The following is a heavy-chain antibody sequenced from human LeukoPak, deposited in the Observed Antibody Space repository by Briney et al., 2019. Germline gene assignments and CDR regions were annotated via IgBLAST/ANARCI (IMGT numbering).Heavy chain of an antibody. CDR2: INPNSGGT. CDR3: ARASAGYSSSWYVG. V-gene: IGHV1-2*02. J-gene: IGHJ4*02. Sequence: GASVKVSCKASGYTFTGYYMHWVRQAPGQGLEWMGWINPNSGGTNYAQKFQGRVTMTRDTSISTAYMELSRLRSDDTAVYCCARASAGYSSSWYVGWGQGTLVTVSS. CDR1: GYTFTGYY. D-gene: IGHD6-13*01.